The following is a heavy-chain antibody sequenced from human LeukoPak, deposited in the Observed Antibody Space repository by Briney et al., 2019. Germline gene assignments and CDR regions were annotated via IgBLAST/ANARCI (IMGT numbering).Heavy chain of an antibody. CDR3: ARFSQRMATINY. D-gene: IGHD5-24*01. CDR2: INHSGST. V-gene: IGHV4-34*01. Sequence: PSETLSLTCAVYGGSFSGYYWSWIRQPPGKGLEWIGEINHSGSTNYNPSLKSRVTISVDTSKNQFSLKLSSVTAADTAVYYCARFSQRMATINYWGQGTLVTVST. CDR1: GGSFSGYY. J-gene: IGHJ4*02.